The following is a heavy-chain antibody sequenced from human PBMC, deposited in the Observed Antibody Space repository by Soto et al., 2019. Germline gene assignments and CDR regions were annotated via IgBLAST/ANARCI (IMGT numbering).Heavy chain of an antibody. CDR1: GYSFTSYW. D-gene: IGHD3-9*01. V-gene: IGHV5-10-1*01. Sequence: PGESLKISCKGSGYSFTSYWISWVRQMPGKGLEWMGRIDPSDSYTNYSPSFQGHVTISADKSISTAYLQWSSLKASDTAMYYCARHKGPSIYDILTGYHGSFDYWGQGTLVTVSS. CDR3: ARHKGPSIYDILTGYHGSFDY. J-gene: IGHJ4*02. CDR2: IDPSDSYT.